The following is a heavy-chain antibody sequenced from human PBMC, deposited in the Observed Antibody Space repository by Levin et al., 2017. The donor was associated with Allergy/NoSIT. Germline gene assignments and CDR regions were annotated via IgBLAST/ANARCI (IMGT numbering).Heavy chain of an antibody. CDR1: GYTFTSYG. CDR2: ISAYNGNT. Sequence: ASVKVSCKASGYTFTSYGISWVRQAPGQGLEWMGWISAYNGNTNYAQKLQGRVTMTTDTSTSTAYMELRSLRSDDTAVYYCARDLRGYYTDYYYYGMDGWGQGTTVTVSS. CDR3: ARDLRGYYTDYYYYGMDG. V-gene: IGHV1-18*01. J-gene: IGHJ6*02. D-gene: IGHD3-3*01.